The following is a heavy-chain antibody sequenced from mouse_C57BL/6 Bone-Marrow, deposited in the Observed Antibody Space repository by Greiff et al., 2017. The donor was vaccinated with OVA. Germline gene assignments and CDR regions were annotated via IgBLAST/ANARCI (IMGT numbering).Heavy chain of an antibody. V-gene: IGHV5-4*01. J-gene: IGHJ2*01. D-gene: IGHD2-12*01. Sequence: DVMLVESGGGLVKPGGSLKLSCAASGFTFSSYAMSWVRQTPEKRLEWVATISDGGSYTYYPDNVKGRFTISRDNAKNNLYLQMSHLKSEDTAMYYCARDQGVTLDYWGQGTTLTVSS. CDR2: ISDGGSYT. CDR3: ARDQGVTLDY. CDR1: GFTFSSYA.